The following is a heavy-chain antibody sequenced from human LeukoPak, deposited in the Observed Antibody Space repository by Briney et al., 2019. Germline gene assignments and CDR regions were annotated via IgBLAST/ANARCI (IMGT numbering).Heavy chain of an antibody. CDR1: GFTFSNAW. J-gene: IGHJ3*02. D-gene: IGHD1-14*01. CDR2: IKNKTDGGTT. CDR3: TRTATYNRNPEGAFDI. V-gene: IGHV3-15*01. Sequence: GGSLRLSCAASGFTFSNAWMNWVRQAPGKGLEWVGRIKNKTDGGTTDYAAPVKGRFTISRDDSKNTLYLQMSSLKTEDTAVYYCTRTATYNRNPEGAFDIWGQGTMVTVSS.